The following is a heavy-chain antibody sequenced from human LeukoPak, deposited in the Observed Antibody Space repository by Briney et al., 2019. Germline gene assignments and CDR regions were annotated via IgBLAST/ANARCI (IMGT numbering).Heavy chain of an antibody. CDR1: GFTFSSYG. D-gene: IGHD3-3*01. J-gene: IGHJ5*02. CDR2: IWYNGSNK. Sequence: GRSLRLSYAASGFTFSSYGMHWVRQAPGKGLEWVAVIWYNGSNKYYADSVKGRFTISRDNSKNTLYLQMNSLRAEDTAVYYCAKEGYYTINWFDPWGQGTLVTVSS. V-gene: IGHV3-33*06. CDR3: AKEGYYTINWFDP.